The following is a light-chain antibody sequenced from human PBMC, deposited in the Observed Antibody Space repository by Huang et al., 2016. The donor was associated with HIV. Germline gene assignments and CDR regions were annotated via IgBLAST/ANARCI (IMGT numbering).Light chain of an antibody. V-gene: IGKV1-9*01. CDR3: LQLSSYSQT. J-gene: IGKJ4*01. Sequence: IQLTQSPSSLSASVGDRVTITCRASQGISSFLAWYQQKPGKAPNLLIYSASTVQSGVPSRFSGSGSGTDFTLTISSLQPEDSATYYCLQLSSYSQTFGGGTKVEI. CDR1: QGISSF. CDR2: SAS.